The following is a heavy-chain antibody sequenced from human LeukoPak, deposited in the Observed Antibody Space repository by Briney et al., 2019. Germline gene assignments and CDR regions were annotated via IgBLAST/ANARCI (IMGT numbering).Heavy chain of an antibody. V-gene: IGHV4-31*03. CDR2: IYYSGST. J-gene: IGHJ4*02. Sequence: PSQTLSLTCTVSGDSVSSGDYYWTWIRQHPGKGLEWIGCIYYSGSTYYNLSLKSRVIISADTSKNHFSLKLSSVTAAYTAVYYCARVREATIAPFFDYWGQGILVTVSS. CDR3: ARVREATIAPFFDY. D-gene: IGHD6-13*01. CDR1: GDSVSSGDYY.